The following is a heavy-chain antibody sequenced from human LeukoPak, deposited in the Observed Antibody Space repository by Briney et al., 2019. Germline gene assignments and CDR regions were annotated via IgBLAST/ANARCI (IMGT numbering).Heavy chain of an antibody. J-gene: IGHJ4*02. CDR1: GFTFDDYA. CDR3: AGGAGSCSPDY. Sequence: SLRLSCAASGFTFDDYAMHWVRQAPGKGLEWVSGISWNSGIIGYADSVKGRFTISRDNAKNSLYLQMNSLRPEDTALYYCAGGAGSCSPDYWGQGTLVTVSS. V-gene: IGHV3-9*01. CDR2: ISWNSGII. D-gene: IGHD3-10*01.